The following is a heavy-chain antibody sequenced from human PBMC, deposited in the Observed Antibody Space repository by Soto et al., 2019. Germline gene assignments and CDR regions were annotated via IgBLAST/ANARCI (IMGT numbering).Heavy chain of an antibody. D-gene: IGHD5-12*01. J-gene: IGHJ1*01. V-gene: IGHV3-64D*06. CDR3: VKSRGGNNFHFFD. Sequence: PRLSCSAAGFTFSSYAMHWVRQAPGKGLEYVSGVRGNGDPPFYADSVKGRFTISRDNSKNTLYLQMSSLSADDTAVYYCVKSRGGNNFHFFDWGHGALVTVSS. CDR2: VRGNGDPP. CDR1: GFTFSSYA.